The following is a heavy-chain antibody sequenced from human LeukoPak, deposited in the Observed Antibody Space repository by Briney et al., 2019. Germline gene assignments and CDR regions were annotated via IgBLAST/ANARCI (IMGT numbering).Heavy chain of an antibody. V-gene: IGHV3-30*02. Sequence: GGSLRLSCAASGFTFSDSGMHWVRQAPGKGLEWVGFIRGDGSRKYYGDSVKGRFTIARDNSKNTLYLHMETLRANDSAVYYCTKDRKYDFWSGYDYWGQGTLVTVSS. CDR2: IRGDGSRK. CDR3: TKDRKYDFWSGYDY. J-gene: IGHJ4*02. D-gene: IGHD3-3*01. CDR1: GFTFSDSG.